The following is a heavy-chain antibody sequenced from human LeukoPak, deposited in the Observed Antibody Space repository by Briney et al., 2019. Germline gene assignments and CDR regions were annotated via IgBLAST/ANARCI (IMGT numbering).Heavy chain of an antibody. D-gene: IGHD3-3*01. CDR2: ISAYNGNT. CDR3: ARDGYYDFWSGYSYYYYYMDV. Sequence: KPGASVTVSCKASGYTFTSYGISWVRQAPGQGLEWMGWISAYNGNTNYAQKLQGRVTMTTDTSASTAYMELRSLRSDDTAVYYCARDGYYDFWSGYSYYYYYMDVWGKGTTVTVSS. J-gene: IGHJ6*03. CDR1: GYTFTSYG. V-gene: IGHV1-18*01.